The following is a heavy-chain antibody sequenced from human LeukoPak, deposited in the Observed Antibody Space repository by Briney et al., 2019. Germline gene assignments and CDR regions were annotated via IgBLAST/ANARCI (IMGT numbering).Heavy chain of an antibody. V-gene: IGHV4-30-2*01. Sequence: PSQTLSLTCTVSGGSISSGGYYWSWIRQPPGKGLEWIGYIYHSGSTYYNPSLKSRVTISVDRSKNQFSLKLSSVAAADTAVYYCARDAGPNDYGGKRRDYWGQGTLVTVSS. J-gene: IGHJ4*02. CDR1: GGSISSGGYY. D-gene: IGHD4-23*01. CDR2: IYHSGST. CDR3: ARDAGPNDYGGKRRDY.